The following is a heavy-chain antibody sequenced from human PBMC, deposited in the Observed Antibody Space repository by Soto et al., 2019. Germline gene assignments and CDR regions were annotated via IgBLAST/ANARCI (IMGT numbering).Heavy chain of an antibody. V-gene: IGHV3-48*03. Sequence: PGGSLRLSCAASGFTFSSYEMNWVRQAPGKGLEWVSYISSSGSTIYYADSVKGRFTISRDNAKNSLYLQMNSLRAEDTAVYYRARDRVTAMGGFNWFDPWGQGTLVTVSS. J-gene: IGHJ5*02. D-gene: IGHD5-18*01. CDR3: ARDRVTAMGGFNWFDP. CDR2: ISSSGSTI. CDR1: GFTFSSYE.